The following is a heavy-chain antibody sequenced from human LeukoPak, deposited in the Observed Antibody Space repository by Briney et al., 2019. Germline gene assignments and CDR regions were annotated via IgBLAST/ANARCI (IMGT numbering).Heavy chain of an antibody. CDR1: GFTFDDYG. Sequence: GGSLRLSCAASGFTFDDYGMSWVRQAPGKGLEWVSGINWNGGSTGYADSVKGRFTISRDNAKNSLYLQMNSLRAEDTALYYCARDTSDDVGATSDYWGQGTLVTVSS. J-gene: IGHJ4*02. CDR3: ARDTSDDVGATSDY. CDR2: INWNGGST. V-gene: IGHV3-20*04. D-gene: IGHD1-26*01.